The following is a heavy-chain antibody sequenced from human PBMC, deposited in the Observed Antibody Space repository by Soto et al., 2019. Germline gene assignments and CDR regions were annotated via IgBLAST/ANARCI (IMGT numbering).Heavy chain of an antibody. J-gene: IGHJ6*02. V-gene: IGHV4-4*02. D-gene: IGHD3-22*01. CDR3: ARDGHFDSSGIMDV. CDR2: VYQSGIT. Sequence: QVQMEESGPGLVKPSGTLSLTCAVSGDSVSRSTWWSWVRQTPEKGLEWIGEVYQSGITHSSPSLKNRLTISLDKSKNQFSLKLTSVTAADAAVYFCARDGHFDSSGIMDVWGRGTTVTVAS. CDR1: GDSVSRSTW.